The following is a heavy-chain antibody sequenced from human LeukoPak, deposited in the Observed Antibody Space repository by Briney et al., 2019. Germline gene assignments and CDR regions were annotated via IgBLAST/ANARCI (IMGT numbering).Heavy chain of an antibody. CDR3: ARARDYDILTGYYDY. CDR1: GGSISSYY. CDR2: IYYSGST. Sequence: SETLSLTCTVSGGSISSYYWSWIRQPPGKGLEWIGYIYYSGSTNYNPSLKSRVTISVDTSKNQFSLKLSSVTAADTAVYYCARARDYDILTGYYDYWGQGTLVTVSS. V-gene: IGHV4-59*01. J-gene: IGHJ4*02. D-gene: IGHD3-9*01.